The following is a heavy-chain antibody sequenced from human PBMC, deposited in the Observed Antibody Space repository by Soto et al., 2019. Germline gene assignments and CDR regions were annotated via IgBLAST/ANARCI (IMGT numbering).Heavy chain of an antibody. Sequence: SLTCAISGDSVSSNSAAWNWIRQSPSRDLEWLGRTYYRSKWYNDYAVSVKSRITINPDTSKNQFSLQLNSVTPEDTAVYYCARDSGSSSGWLNNWFDPWGQGTLVTVSS. J-gene: IGHJ5*02. CDR1: GDSVSSNSAA. CDR2: TYYRSKWYN. D-gene: IGHD6-19*01. CDR3: ARDSGSSSGWLNNWFDP. V-gene: IGHV6-1*01.